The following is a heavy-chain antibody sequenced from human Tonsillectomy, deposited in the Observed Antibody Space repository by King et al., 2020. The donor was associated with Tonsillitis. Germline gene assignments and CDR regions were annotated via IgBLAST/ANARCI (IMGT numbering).Heavy chain of an antibody. D-gene: IGHD2-15*01. CDR2: ITRSRTYL. CDR3: VRSRGRDCSGGTCYDSFDI. CDR1: GFTFSSYS. J-gene: IGHJ3*02. Sequence: VQLVESGGGLVKPGGSLRLSCAASGFTFSSYSMNWVRQAPGKGLEWVSSITRSRTYLYYADSVKGRFTISRDNAKNSLYLQMDRLRVADMAVYYCVRSRGRDCSGGTCYDSFDIWGQGTMVPVSS. V-gene: IGHV3-21*01.